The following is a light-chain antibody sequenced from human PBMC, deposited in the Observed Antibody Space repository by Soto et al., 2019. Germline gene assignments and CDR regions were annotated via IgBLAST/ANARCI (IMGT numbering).Light chain of an antibody. Sequence: ILMTQSPATLSVSPGERATLSCRASQSVSNNLAWYQQKPGQAPRLLIYDASTRATGIPARFSGSGSGTAFTLTSSGLQSEDFAVYYCQQYNNWPPWTFGQGTKVEI. CDR1: QSVSNN. CDR3: QQYNNWPPWT. CDR2: DAS. J-gene: IGKJ1*01. V-gene: IGKV3-15*01.